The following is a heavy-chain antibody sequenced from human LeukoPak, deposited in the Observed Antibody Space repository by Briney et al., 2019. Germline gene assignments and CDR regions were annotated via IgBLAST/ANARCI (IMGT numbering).Heavy chain of an antibody. Sequence: GGSLRLSCSASGFTFTTYGMNWVRQAPGKGLEWVSGIGGSGTRTYYADSVKGRFTISRDNAKNSLYLQMNSLRAEDTAVYYCAKGAAEGYSYGFGLDYWGQGTLVTVSS. J-gene: IGHJ4*02. CDR3: AKGAAEGYSYGFGLDY. V-gene: IGHV3-23*01. CDR1: GFTFTTYG. CDR2: IGGSGTRT. D-gene: IGHD5-18*01.